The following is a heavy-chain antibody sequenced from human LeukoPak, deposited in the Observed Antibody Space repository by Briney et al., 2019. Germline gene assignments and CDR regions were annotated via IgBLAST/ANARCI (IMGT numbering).Heavy chain of an antibody. CDR2: ISSSGTTI. J-gene: IGHJ4*02. CDR1: GFTFSDYF. CDR3: AKDSTIFGVVIIARDPFDY. V-gene: IGHV3-11*01. Sequence: GGSLRLSCAASGFTFSDYFMNWIRQAPGKGLEWVSYISSSGTTIYYADSVKGRFTISRDNSKNTLYLQMNSLRAEDTAVYYCAKDSTIFGVVIIARDPFDYWGQGTLVTVSS. D-gene: IGHD3-3*01.